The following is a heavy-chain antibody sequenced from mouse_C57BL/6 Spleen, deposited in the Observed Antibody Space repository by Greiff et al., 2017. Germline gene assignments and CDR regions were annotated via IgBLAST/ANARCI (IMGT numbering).Heavy chain of an antibody. CDR2: INPYNGGT. D-gene: IGHD2-3*01. J-gene: IGHJ2*01. Sequence: VQLQQSGPVLVKPGASVKMSCKASGYTFTDYYMNWVKQSHGKSLEWIGVINPYNGGTSYNQKFKGKATLTVDKSSSTAYMELNSLTSEDSAVYYCARRMVPYYFDYWGQGTTLTVSS. CDR3: ARRMVPYYFDY. CDR1: GYTFTDYY. V-gene: IGHV1-19*01.